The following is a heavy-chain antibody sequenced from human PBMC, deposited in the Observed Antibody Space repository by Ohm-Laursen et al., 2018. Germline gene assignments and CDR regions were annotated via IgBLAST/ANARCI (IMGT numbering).Heavy chain of an antibody. D-gene: IGHD7-27*01. Sequence: SVTVSCKASGGTFSSYAISWVRQAPGQGLEWLGWIIPILGIANYAQKFQGRVTITADKSTSTAYMELSSLRSEDTAVYYCARDSSQTGDDYWGQGTLVTVSS. V-gene: IGHV1-69*10. CDR1: GGTFSSYA. CDR2: IIPILGIA. CDR3: ARDSSQTGDDY. J-gene: IGHJ4*02.